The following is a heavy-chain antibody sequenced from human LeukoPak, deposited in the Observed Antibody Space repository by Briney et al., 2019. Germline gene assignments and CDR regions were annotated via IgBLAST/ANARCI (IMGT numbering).Heavy chain of an antibody. CDR2: FDPEDGET. D-gene: IGHD4-11*01. V-gene: IGHV1-24*01. J-gene: IGHJ4*02. Sequence: GASVKVSCKVSGYTLTELSMHWVRQAPGKGREWMGGFDPEDGETIYAQKFQGRVTMTEDTSTDTAYMELSSLRSEDTAVYYCATATTGAPPYEPFDYWGQGTLVTVSS. CDR3: ATATTGAPPYEPFDY. CDR1: GYTLTELS.